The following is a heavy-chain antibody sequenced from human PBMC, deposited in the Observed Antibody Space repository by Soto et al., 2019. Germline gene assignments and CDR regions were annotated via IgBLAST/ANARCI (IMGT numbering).Heavy chain of an antibody. J-gene: IGHJ3*02. CDR3: AKDPGIYCSGGSCLVDAFDI. V-gene: IGHV3-23*01. D-gene: IGHD2-15*01. Sequence: GGSLRLSCAASGFTFSSYAMSWVRQAPGKGLEWVSAISGSGGSTSYADSVTGPFTISRDNSKNTLYLQINRLRVEDTAVYYCAKDPGIYCSGGSCLVDAFDIWGQGTMVTVSS. CDR1: GFTFSSYA. CDR2: ISGSGGST.